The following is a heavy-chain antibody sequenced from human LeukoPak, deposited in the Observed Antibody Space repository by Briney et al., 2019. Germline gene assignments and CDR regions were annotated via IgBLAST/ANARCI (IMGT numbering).Heavy chain of an antibody. CDR2: IYYSGST. V-gene: IGHV4-59*08. Sequence: SETLSLTCAVYGGSFSGYYWSWIRQPPGKGLEWIGYIYYSGSTNYNPSLKSRVTISVDTSKNQFSLKLSSVTAADTAVYYCARREIEAYFDLWGRGTLVTVSS. J-gene: IGHJ2*01. CDR1: GGSFSGYY. D-gene: IGHD1-26*01. CDR3: ARREIEAYFDL.